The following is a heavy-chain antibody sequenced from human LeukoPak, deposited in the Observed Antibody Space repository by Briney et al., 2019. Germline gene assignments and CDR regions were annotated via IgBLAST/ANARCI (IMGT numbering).Heavy chain of an antibody. CDR2: IKQDGSEE. CDR1: RFTFSNYW. J-gene: IGHJ4*02. CDR3: ARARFAVVPFDL. D-gene: IGHD3-3*01. V-gene: IGHV3-7*01. Sequence: PGGSLRLSCAASRFTFSNYWMSWVRQTPGKGLEWVANIKQDGSEEYYVDSVKGRFSISRDNAKNSLFLQMNSLRAEDTALYFCARARFAVVPFDLWGQGTLVTVSS.